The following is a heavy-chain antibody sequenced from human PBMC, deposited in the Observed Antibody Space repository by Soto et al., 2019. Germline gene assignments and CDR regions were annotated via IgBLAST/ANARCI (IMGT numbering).Heavy chain of an antibody. Sequence: QVKLVDSGGGVVQPGRSLRLSCRTSGFTFSSYGMHWVRQAPGKGPEWVAFISNDGSKTDYADSVKGRFTVSRDNPKNTLFLQRNSLRGEDTAVYYCTNPRSSLQWPPFDPWGHGTLVTVSS. CDR1: GFTFSSYG. CDR3: TNPRSSLQWPPFDP. CDR2: ISNDGSKT. D-gene: IGHD6-19*01. V-gene: IGHV3-30*18. J-gene: IGHJ5*02.